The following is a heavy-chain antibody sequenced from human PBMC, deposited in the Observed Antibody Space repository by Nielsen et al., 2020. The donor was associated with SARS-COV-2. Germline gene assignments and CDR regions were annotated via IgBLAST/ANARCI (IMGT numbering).Heavy chain of an antibody. CDR1: GDSITSNSYY. J-gene: IGHJ6*02. Sequence: SETLSLTCTVSGDSITSNSYYWGWIRQPPGKGLEWIGSISYTENTYYNPSLKSRVTISVDTSKNQFSLKLSSVTAADTAVYYCARSPFHRSSWYGMDVWGQGTTVTVSS. CDR2: ISYTENT. CDR3: ARSPFHRSSWYGMDV. V-gene: IGHV4-39*01. D-gene: IGHD6-13*01.